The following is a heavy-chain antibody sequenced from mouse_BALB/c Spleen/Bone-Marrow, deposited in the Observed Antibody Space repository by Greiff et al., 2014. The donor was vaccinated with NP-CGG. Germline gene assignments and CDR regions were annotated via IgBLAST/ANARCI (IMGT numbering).Heavy chain of an antibody. J-gene: IGHJ3*01. Sequence: QVQLQQSGPGLVQPSQSLSITCTVSGFSLTSYGVHWVRQSPGKGLEWLGAIWSGGSTDYNAAFISRLSISKDNSKSQVFFKMNSLQANDTAIYYCARAYGNYVAWFAYWGQGTLVTVSA. CDR3: ARAYGNYVAWFAY. CDR2: IWSGGST. CDR1: GFSLTSYG. D-gene: IGHD2-10*02. V-gene: IGHV2-2*02.